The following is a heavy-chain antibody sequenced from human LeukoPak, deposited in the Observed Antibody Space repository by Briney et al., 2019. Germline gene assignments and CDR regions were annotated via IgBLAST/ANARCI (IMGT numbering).Heavy chain of an antibody. CDR2: ISAYNGNT. CDR3: ARDYHSSGYYYYYYGMDV. V-gene: IGHV1-18*01. CDR1: GYTFTSYG. J-gene: IGHJ6*02. Sequence: ASAKVSCKASGYTFTSYGISWVRQAPGQGLEWMGWISAYNGNTNYAQKLQRRVTMTTDTSTSTAYMELRSLRSDDTAVYYCARDYHSSGYYYYYYGMDVWGQGTTVTVSS. D-gene: IGHD3-22*01.